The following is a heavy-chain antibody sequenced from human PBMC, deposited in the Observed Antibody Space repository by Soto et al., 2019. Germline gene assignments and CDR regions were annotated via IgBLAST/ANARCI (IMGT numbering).Heavy chain of an antibody. J-gene: IGHJ5*02. CDR1: GYTFTNYD. Sequence: QVQLVQSGAEVKKPGASVKVSCKASGYTFTNYDIHWVRQATGQGLEWMGWMNPDSGNTGQSKQFQGRVTMTRDPSISTAYMEMSSLRSEDTAVYYCARCRFRRTWFDPWGQGTLITVSS. D-gene: IGHD3-16*01. CDR2: MNPDSGNT. V-gene: IGHV1-8*01. CDR3: ARCRFRRTWFDP.